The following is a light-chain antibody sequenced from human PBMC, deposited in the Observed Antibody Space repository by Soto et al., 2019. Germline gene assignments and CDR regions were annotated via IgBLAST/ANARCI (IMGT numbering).Light chain of an antibody. CDR1: QSVPTDY. J-gene: IGKJ4*01. CDR2: GAY. CDR3: QQYGGSPLT. V-gene: IGKV3-20*01. Sequence: PGDTATLSCRASQSVPTDYLAWYQQKPGQAPSPLISGAYRRATGIPDRFSGSGSGTDFTLSIRLEPEDFAVYFCQQYGGSPLTVGGGTNVEI.